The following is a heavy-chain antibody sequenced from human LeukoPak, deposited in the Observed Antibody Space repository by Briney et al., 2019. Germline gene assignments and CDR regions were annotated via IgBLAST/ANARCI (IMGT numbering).Heavy chain of an antibody. CDR2: VYYSGSV. D-gene: IGHD3-22*01. CDR3: ARHYYGSPGYSYFDY. CDR1: GGSISGFY. J-gene: IGHJ4*02. V-gene: IGHV4-59*08. Sequence: SETLSLTCSVYGGSISGFYWGWIRQPPGKGLEYIGDVYYSGSVNYNPSLKSRLTISVDTSRNQFSLTLSSVTAADTAVYYCARHYYGSPGYSYFDYWGPGTLVTVSS.